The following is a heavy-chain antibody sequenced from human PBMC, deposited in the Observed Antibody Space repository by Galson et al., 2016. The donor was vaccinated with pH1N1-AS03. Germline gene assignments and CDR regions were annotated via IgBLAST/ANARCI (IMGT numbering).Heavy chain of an antibody. D-gene: IGHD6-19*01. CDR3: ARGSYSSGWYRGRNAFDI. Sequence: SETLSLTCAVYGGSFNNYYWNWIRQSPGKGLEWVGEINHSGSTDYNPSPKSRVTISVDPSKNQISLNLNSVTAADTAVYYCARGSYSSGWYRGRNAFDIWGQGTMVTVSS. V-gene: IGHV4-34*01. CDR2: INHSGST. J-gene: IGHJ3*02. CDR1: GGSFNNYY.